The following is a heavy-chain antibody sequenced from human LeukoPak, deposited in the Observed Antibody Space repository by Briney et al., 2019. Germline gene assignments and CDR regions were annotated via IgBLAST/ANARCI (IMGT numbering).Heavy chain of an antibody. D-gene: IGHD4-17*01. CDR2: IYTSGST. CDR3: ARDTVTTGSDAFDI. V-gene: IGHV4-4*07. Sequence: SETLSLTCTVSGGSISSYYWSWIRQPAGKGLELIGRIYTSGSTNYNPSLKSRVTMSVDTSKKQFSLKLSSVTAADTAVYYCARDTVTTGSDAFDIWGQGTMVTVSS. J-gene: IGHJ3*02. CDR1: GGSISSYY.